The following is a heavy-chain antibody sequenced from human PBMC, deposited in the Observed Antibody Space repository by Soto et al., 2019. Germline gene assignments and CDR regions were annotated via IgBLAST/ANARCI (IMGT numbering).Heavy chain of an antibody. Sequence: QLQLQESGPGLVKPSETLSLTCTVSGGSISSSSYYWGWIRQPPGKGLEWIGSIYYSGSTYYNPSLKSRVTKPVDTSKNQFTLKLSSVTAADPAVYYCARHVRAARPGGRNWFDPWGQGTLVTVSS. CDR1: GGSISSSSYY. CDR3: ARHVRAARPGGRNWFDP. J-gene: IGHJ5*02. CDR2: IYYSGST. V-gene: IGHV4-39*01. D-gene: IGHD6-6*01.